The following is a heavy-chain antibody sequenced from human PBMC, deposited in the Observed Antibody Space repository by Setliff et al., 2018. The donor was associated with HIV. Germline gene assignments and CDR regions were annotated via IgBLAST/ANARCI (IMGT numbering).Heavy chain of an antibody. CDR1: GYMFIAYG. V-gene: IGHV1-46*01. CDR3: ARDYVLDF. J-gene: IGHJ4*02. D-gene: IGHD3-10*02. CDR2: INPHGGAT. Sequence: GASVKVSCKTSGYMFIAYGMSWVRRAPGQGLEWMGIINPHGGATNVAQKFQGRVTMTRDTSTNTVYMDVSSLRSEDTAMYYCARDYVLDFWGQGTQVTVSS.